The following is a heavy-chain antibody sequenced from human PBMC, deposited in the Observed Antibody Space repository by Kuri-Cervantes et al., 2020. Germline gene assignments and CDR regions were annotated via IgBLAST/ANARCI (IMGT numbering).Heavy chain of an antibody. J-gene: IGHJ6*02. V-gene: IGHV3-30-3*01. Sequence: GESLKISCAASGFTFSSYAMHWVRQAPGKGLEWVAVISYDGSNKYYADSVKGRFTISRDNSKNTLYPQMNSLRAEDTAVYYCARGSPQLERGYYYYGMDVWGQGTTVTVSS. CDR3: ARGSPQLERGYYYYGMDV. D-gene: IGHD1-1*01. CDR1: GFTFSSYA. CDR2: ISYDGSNK.